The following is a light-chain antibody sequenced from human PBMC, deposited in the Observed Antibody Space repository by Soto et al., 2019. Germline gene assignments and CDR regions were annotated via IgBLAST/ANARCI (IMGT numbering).Light chain of an antibody. CDR2: GAS. V-gene: IGKV1-39*01. Sequence: DIQMTQSPSSLSASVGDRVTITCRASQTISRYLNWYQKKPGRAPNLLIYGASRLQSGVPSRFSGSGSGTEFTLIITSLQPEDFATYYCQQSYDTPALTFGGGTKVEI. CDR1: QTISRY. CDR3: QQSYDTPALT. J-gene: IGKJ4*01.